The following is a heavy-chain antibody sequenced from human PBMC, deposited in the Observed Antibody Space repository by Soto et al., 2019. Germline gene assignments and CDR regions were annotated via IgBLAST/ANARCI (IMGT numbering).Heavy chain of an antibody. CDR3: ARGRAFDI. CDR1: GGFISSGDYY. V-gene: IGHV4-30-4*01. CDR2: IYYTGST. Sequence: QVQLRESGPGLVKPSQTLSLTCTVSGGFISSGDYYWSWIRQPPGKGLEWIGYIYYTGSTYSNPSLRSRVTISVDTSKNEFSLKMSYVTAADPAVYYCARGRAFDIWGQGTMVTVSS. J-gene: IGHJ3*02.